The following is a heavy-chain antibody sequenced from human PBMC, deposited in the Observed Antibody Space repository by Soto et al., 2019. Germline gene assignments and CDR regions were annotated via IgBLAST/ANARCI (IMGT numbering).Heavy chain of an antibody. D-gene: IGHD3-9*01. CDR1: GYTLTELS. CDR2: FDPEDGET. V-gene: IGHV1-24*01. CDR3: ATDTYYDILTGYYRDY. Sequence: ASVKVSCKVSGYTLTELSMHWVRQAPGKGLEWMGGFDPEDGETIYAQKFQGRVTMTEDTSTDTAYMELSSLRSEDTAVYYCATDTYYDILTGYYRDYWGQGTLVTAPQ. J-gene: IGHJ4*02.